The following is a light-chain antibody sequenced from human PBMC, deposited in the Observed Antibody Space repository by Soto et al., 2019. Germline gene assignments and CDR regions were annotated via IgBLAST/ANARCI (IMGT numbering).Light chain of an antibody. CDR2: STS. CDR3: QQYGGSPQT. CDR1: QSLRDYY. J-gene: IGKJ1*01. Sequence: EIVLTHSPGTLSLSPGDRATLSCRASQSLRDYYIAWYQQKPGQAPRLLIYSTSTRAAGIPDRFTGRGSGTHFTLAISRLEPEDFAVYYCQQYGGSPQTFGQGTTVEV. V-gene: IGKV3-20*01.